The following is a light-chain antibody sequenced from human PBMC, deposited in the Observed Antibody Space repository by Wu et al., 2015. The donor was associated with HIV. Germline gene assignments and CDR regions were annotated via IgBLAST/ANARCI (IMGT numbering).Light chain of an antibody. CDR3: QQRNNWPLT. J-gene: IGKJ5*01. V-gene: IGKV3-11*01. CDR2: DAS. CDR1: QSIGRY. Sequence: EIILTQSPATLSLSPGDRATVSCRASQSIGRYLAWYQQKPGQAPSLLIYDASNRATGIPVRFTGGGSGTDFTLTISSLEPEDFVVYYCQQRNNWPLTFGQGTRLEIK.